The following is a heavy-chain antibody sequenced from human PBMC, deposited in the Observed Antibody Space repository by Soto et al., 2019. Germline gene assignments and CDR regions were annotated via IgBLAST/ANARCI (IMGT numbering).Heavy chain of an antibody. CDR1: GFTFSSYS. Sequence: PGGSLRLSCAASGFTFSSYSINWVRQAPGKGLEWISYITSSSSTISYADSVKGRFTISRDNAKNSLYLQMNSLRDEDTAVYYCAVSSAWSFDYWGQGTLVTVSS. V-gene: IGHV3-48*02. D-gene: IGHD2-15*01. CDR2: ITSSSSTI. CDR3: AVSSAWSFDY. J-gene: IGHJ4*02.